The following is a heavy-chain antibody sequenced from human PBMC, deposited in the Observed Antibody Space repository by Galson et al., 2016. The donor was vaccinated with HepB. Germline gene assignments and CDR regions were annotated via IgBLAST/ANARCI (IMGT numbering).Heavy chain of an antibody. D-gene: IGHD3-9*01. CDR1: GFIFSGSS. CDR3: ATDRADGGLRNFDWLLPVIY. CDR2: ISFSSGATI. J-gene: IGHJ4*02. V-gene: IGHV3-48*02. Sequence: GSLRLSCAASGFIFSGSSMSWVRQAPGKGLEWVAYISFSSGATIYYADSVRGRFTISRDNARNSVFLQLNSLRDEDTAVYYCATDRADGGLRNFDWLLPVIYWGQGTLVTVSS.